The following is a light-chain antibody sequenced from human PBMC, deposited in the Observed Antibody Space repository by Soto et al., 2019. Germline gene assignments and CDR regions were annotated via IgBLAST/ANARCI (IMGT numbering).Light chain of an antibody. CDR1: SSDVGGYNY. CDR3: SSYTNSSTLV. Sequence: QSVLTQPASVSGSPGQSITISCTGTSSDVGGYNYVSWYQQHPGKAPKLMIYDVNNRPSGVSNRFSGSKSGNTASLTISGLQAEDEADYYCSSYTNSSTLVFGTGTKLTVL. J-gene: IGLJ1*01. V-gene: IGLV2-14*03. CDR2: DVN.